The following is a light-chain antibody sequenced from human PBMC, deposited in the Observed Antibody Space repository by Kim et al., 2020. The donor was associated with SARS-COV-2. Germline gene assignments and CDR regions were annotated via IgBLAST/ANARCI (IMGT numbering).Light chain of an antibody. CDR3: NSRDSSGNHVV. Sequence: ALGQTVRITCKGDSLRSYYASWYQQKPGQAPVLVIYGKNYRPSGIPDRFSGSSSGNTASLTITGAQAEDEADYYCNSRDSSGNHVVFGGGTQLTVL. CDR2: GKN. J-gene: IGLJ2*01. V-gene: IGLV3-19*01. CDR1: SLRSYY.